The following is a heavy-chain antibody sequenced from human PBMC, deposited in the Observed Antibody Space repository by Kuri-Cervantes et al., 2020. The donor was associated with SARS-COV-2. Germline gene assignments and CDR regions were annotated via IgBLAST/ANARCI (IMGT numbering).Heavy chain of an antibody. CDR2: ISGSGGST. CDR1: GFTFSSYA. CDR3: AREGLGTIFGVETYDY. V-gene: IGHV3-23*01. Sequence: GESLKISCAASGFTFSSYAMSWVRQAPGKGLEWVSAISGSGGSTYYADSVKGRFTISRDNSKNTLYLQMNSLRAEDTAVYYCAREGLGTIFGVETYDYWGQGTLVTVSS. D-gene: IGHD3-3*01. J-gene: IGHJ4*02.